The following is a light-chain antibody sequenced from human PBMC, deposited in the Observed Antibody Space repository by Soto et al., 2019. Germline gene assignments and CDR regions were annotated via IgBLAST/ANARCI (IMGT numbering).Light chain of an antibody. V-gene: IGKV3-20*01. CDR1: QTVTSSF. CDR2: GAS. Sequence: EIVLTQSPGTLSLSPWERATLSCRASQTVTSSFLAWYQQKPGQAPRLLISGASNRATDIPDRFSGSGSGTDFTLVISRVGHEDSAVHYCQQYGNSPRTFGQGTKVDIK. J-gene: IGKJ1*01. CDR3: QQYGNSPRT.